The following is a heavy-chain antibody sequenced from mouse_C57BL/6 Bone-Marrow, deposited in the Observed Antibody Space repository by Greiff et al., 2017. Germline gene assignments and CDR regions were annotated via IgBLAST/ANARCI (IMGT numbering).Heavy chain of an antibody. CDR3: TRGGGSSIDY. V-gene: IGHV1-15*01. CDR2: IDPETGGT. CDR1: GYTFTDYE. J-gene: IGHJ2*01. D-gene: IGHD1-1*01. Sequence: QVQLQQSGAELVRPGASVTLSCKASGYTFTDYEMHWVKQTPVHGLEWIGAIDPETGGTAYNQKFKGKDILTADKSSSPAYMELRSLTSEDSAVYYCTRGGGSSIDYWGQGTTLTVSA.